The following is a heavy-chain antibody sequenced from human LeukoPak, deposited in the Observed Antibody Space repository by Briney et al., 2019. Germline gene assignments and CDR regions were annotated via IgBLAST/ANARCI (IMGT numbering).Heavy chain of an antibody. J-gene: IGHJ5*02. CDR2: IYYSGST. CDR3: ARVARYCSSTSRYGGEWFDP. Sequence: SETLSLTCTVSGGSISSYYWSWIRQPPGKGLEWIGYIYYSGSTNYNPSLKSRVTISVDTSKNQFSLKLSSVTAADTAVYYCARVARYCSSTSRYGGEWFDPWGQGTLVTVSS. CDR1: GGSISSYY. V-gene: IGHV4-59*01. D-gene: IGHD2-2*01.